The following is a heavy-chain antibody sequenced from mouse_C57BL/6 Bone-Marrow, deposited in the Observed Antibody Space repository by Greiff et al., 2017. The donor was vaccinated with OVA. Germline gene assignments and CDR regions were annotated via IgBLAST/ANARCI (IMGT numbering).Heavy chain of an antibody. CDR3: AKRLGRYFDY. CDR2: ISSGGSYT. D-gene: IGHD4-1*01. CDR1: GFTFSSYG. Sequence: EVKLVESGGDLVKPGGSLKLSCAASGFTFSSYGMSWVRQTPDKRLEWVATISSGGSYTYYPDSVKGRFTISRDNAKNTLYLQMSSLKSEDTAMYYCAKRLGRYFDYWGQGTTLTVSS. V-gene: IGHV5-6*02. J-gene: IGHJ2*01.